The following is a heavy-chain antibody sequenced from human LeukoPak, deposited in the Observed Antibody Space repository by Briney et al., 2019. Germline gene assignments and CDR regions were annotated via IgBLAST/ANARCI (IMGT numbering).Heavy chain of an antibody. CDR2: IDHSGST. CDR1: GGSFSGYY. J-gene: IGHJ4*02. CDR3: ARGRRLYLYIDY. Sequence: SETLSLTCAVYGGSFSGYYWSWIRQPPGKGLEWIGEIDHSGSTNYNPSLKSRVTISVDTSKNQFSLKLSSVTAADTAVYYCARGRRLYLYIDYWGQGTLVTVSS. V-gene: IGHV4-34*01. D-gene: IGHD6-25*01.